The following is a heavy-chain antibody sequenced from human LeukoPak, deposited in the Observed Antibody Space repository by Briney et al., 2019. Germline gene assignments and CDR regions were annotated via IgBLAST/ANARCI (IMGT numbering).Heavy chain of an antibody. CDR1: GFTFSSYS. D-gene: IGHD6-13*01. V-gene: IGHV3-21*01. CDR2: ISSSSSYI. J-gene: IGHJ5*02. CDR3: ARESGSSWYNWFDP. Sequence: GGSLRLSCAASGFTFSSYSMNWVRQAPGKGLEWVSSISSSSSYIYYADSVKGRFTISRDNAKNSLYLQMNSLRAEDTAVYYCARESGSSWYNWFDPWGQGTLVTVSS.